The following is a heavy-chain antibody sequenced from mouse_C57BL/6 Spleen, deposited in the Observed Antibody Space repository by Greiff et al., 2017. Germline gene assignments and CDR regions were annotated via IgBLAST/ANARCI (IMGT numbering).Heavy chain of an antibody. CDR2: IFPGSGST. D-gene: IGHD3-2*02. CDR3: ATQLRLRYAMDY. CDR1: GYTFTDYY. J-gene: IGHJ4*01. V-gene: IGHV1-75*01. Sequence: QVQLKESGPELVKPGASVKISCKASGYTFTDYYINWVKQRPGQGLEWIGWIFPGSGSTYYNEKFKGKATLTVDKSSSTAYMLLSSLTSEDSAVYFCATQLRLRYAMDYWGQGTSVTVSS.